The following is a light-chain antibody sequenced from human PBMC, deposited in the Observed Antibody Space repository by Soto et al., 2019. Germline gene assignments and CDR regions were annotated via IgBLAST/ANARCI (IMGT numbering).Light chain of an antibody. Sequence: LSCRASQYINTRLAWYQQKPGQAPRLLIYDTSYRATGIPARFSGSGSGTDFTLTISSLEPEDFAVYYCQQRSNWITFGQGTRLEIK. J-gene: IGKJ5*01. V-gene: IGKV3-11*01. CDR1: QYINTR. CDR3: QQRSNWIT. CDR2: DTS.